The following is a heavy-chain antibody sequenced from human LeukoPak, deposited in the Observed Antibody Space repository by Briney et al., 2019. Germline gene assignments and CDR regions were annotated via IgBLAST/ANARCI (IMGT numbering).Heavy chain of an antibody. CDR3: ARASNYDFWSGYSSYNYYYYMDV. V-gene: IGHV4-59*01. CDR1: GGSISSYY. Sequence: PSETLSLTCTVSGGSISSYYWSWIRQPPGKGLEWLGYIYYSGSTNYNPSLKSRVTISVDTSKNQFSLKLSSVTAADTAVYYCARASNYDFWSGYSSYNYYYYMDVWGKGTTVTVSS. CDR2: IYYSGST. D-gene: IGHD3-3*01. J-gene: IGHJ6*03.